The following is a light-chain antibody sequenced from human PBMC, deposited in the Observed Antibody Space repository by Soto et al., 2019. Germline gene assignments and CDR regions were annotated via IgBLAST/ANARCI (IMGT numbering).Light chain of an antibody. J-gene: IGKJ2*01. Sequence: EIVLTQSPGALSLSPGEGATLSCRASQAVISGYLAWYQQNPGQAPRLLMYGVSSRPTGISDRSSGSGSGTDFTLTITRLAPEDFAVYYCQQYGVPPFNFGQRTKLQIK. CDR3: QQYGVPPFN. CDR2: GVS. CDR1: QAVISGY. V-gene: IGKV3-20*01.